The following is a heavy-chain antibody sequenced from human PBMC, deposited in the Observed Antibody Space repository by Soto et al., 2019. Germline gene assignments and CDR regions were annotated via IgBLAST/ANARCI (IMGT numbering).Heavy chain of an antibody. CDR1: GFTFRNQD. V-gene: IGHV3-23*01. D-gene: IGHD3-22*01. Sequence: EVQLLESGGGLLQPGGSLSLTCVGSGFTFRNQDMRWVRQAPGKGLEWVPGIGGRGGVTYYADSVKGRFTISRDNSKNTLYLQMNNLRANDTAVYYCAKDRQFRSYYESAGHYNDWGQGTLVTVSS. CDR2: IGGRGGVT. J-gene: IGHJ4*02. CDR3: AKDRQFRSYYESAGHYND.